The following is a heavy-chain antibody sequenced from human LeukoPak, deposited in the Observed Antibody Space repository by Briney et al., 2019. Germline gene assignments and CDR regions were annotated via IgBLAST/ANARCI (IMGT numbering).Heavy chain of an antibody. D-gene: IGHD3-22*01. CDR2: ISSSSSYI. J-gene: IGHJ4*02. V-gene: IGHV3-21*01. Sequence: GGSLRLSCAASGFTFSSYTMQWVRQAPGKGLEWVSSISSSSSYIYYADSVKGRFTISRDNAKNSLYLQMNSLRAEDTAVYYCARAGGYYYDSSGYPFDYWGQGTLVTVSS. CDR3: ARAGGYYYDSSGYPFDY. CDR1: GFTFSSYT.